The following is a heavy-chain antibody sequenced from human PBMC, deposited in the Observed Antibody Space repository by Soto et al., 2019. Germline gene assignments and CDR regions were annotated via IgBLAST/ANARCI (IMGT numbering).Heavy chain of an antibody. D-gene: IGHD7-27*01. V-gene: IGHV4-31*03. CDR1: GGPISSGAYY. CDR3: ARDRNWGADRYFDL. Sequence: QEQLQESGPGLVKPSQTLSLTCSVSGGPISSGAYYWSWIRQHPGKGLEWIGYIHYSGSTYYNPSLKSRVNIVVDMSKKQFSLNLTSVTAADTAVYYCARDRNWGADRYFDLWGRGTLVTVSS. J-gene: IGHJ2*01. CDR2: IHYSGST.